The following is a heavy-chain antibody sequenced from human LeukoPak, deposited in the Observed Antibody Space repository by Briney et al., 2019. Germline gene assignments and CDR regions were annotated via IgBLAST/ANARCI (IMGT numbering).Heavy chain of an antibody. CDR3: ARGGGVKGYYYYMDV. J-gene: IGHJ6*03. Sequence: SETLSLTCTVSGGSISSYYWSWIGQPPGKGLEWIGYIYYSGSTNYNPSLKSRVTISVDTSKHQFSLKLSSVTAADTAVYYCARGGGVKGYYYYMDVWGKGTTVTVSS. CDR1: GGSISSYY. V-gene: IGHV4-59*01. CDR2: IYYSGST. D-gene: IGHD3-16*01.